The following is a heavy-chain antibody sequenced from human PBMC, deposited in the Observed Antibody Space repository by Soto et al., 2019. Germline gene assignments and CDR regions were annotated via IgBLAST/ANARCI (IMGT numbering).Heavy chain of an antibody. V-gene: IGHV4-39*01. CDR2: IYYSGST. D-gene: IGHD6-13*01. CDR3: ARHSPYSSTRGGYYYMDV. J-gene: IGHJ6*03. Sequence: SETLSLTCTVSGGSISSSSYYWGWIRQPPGKGLEWIGSIYYSGSTYYNPSLKSRVTISVDTSKNQYSLKPSSVTVADTAVYYCARHSPYSSTRGGYYYMDVWGKGTTVTVSS. CDR1: GGSISSSSYY.